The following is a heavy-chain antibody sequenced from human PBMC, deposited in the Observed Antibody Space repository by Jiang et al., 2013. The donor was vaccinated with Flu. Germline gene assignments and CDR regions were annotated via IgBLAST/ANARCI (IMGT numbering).Heavy chain of an antibody. CDR3: ADGYSYGQGAFDI. V-gene: IGHV4-38-2*02. J-gene: IGHJ3*02. CDR1: GYSISSGYY. Sequence: GSGLVKPSETLSLTCTVSGYSISSGYYWGWIRQPPGKGLEWIGSIYHSGSTYYNPSLKSRVTISVDTSKNQFSLKLSSVTAADTAVYYCADGYSYGQGAFDIWGQGTMVTVSS. D-gene: IGHD5-18*01. CDR2: IYHSGST.